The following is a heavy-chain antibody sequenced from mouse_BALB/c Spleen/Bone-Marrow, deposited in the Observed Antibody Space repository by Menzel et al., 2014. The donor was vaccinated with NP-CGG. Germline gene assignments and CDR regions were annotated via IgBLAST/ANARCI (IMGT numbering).Heavy chain of an antibody. J-gene: IGHJ4*01. CDR2: IDPRSGGT. CDR3: ARGGITTVVPYSMDY. CDR1: GYAFTNYL. D-gene: IGHD1-1*01. V-gene: IGHV1-54*03. Sequence: QVQLKQSGAELVGPGTSVKVSCKASGYAFTNYLIEWVKRRPGQGLEWIGVIDPRSGGTDYNEKFKGKAPLTADKSSSTAYMQLNSLTSGDSAVYFCARGGITTVVPYSMDYWGQGTSVTVSS.